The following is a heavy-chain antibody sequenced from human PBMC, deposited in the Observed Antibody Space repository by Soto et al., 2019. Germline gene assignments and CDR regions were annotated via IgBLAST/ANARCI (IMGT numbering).Heavy chain of an antibody. V-gene: IGHV6-1*01. CDR3: ARAGRGYDSSGYYYIGGYYDYGMDV. J-gene: IGHJ6*01. CDR2: TYYRSKWYN. D-gene: IGHD3-22*01. Sequence: LQTLSLTCAISADSDSSNSAAWNWIRQSPSRGLEWLGRTYYRSKWYNDYAVSVKSRITINPDTSKNQFSLQLNSVTPEDTAEYYCARAGRGYDSSGYYYIGGYYDYGMDV. CDR1: ADSDSSNSAA.